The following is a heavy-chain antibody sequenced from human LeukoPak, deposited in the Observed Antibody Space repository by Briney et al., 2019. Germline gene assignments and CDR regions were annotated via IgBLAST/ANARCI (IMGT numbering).Heavy chain of an antibody. V-gene: IGHV1-2*02. Sequence: ASVKVSCKASGYTFTGYYMHWVRQAPGQGLEWMGWINPNSGGTNYAQKFQGRVTMTRDTSISTAYMELSRLRSDDTAVYYCATGVGEKEQQPDYYYYYMDVWGKGTTVTVSS. CDR2: INPNSGGT. J-gene: IGHJ6*03. D-gene: IGHD6-13*01. CDR3: ATGVGEKEQQPDYYYYYMDV. CDR1: GYTFTGYY.